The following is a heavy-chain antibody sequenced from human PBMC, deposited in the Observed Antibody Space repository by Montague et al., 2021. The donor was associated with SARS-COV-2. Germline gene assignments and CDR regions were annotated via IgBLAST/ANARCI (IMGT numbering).Heavy chain of an antibody. Sequence: SETLSLTCTVSGGSTSRYYWNWIRQPPAKGLEWIACINHSGSTNYNPSLKSRVTISVDTSKNQFSLKLSSVTAADTAVYYCARSRENYNILTGYPYYFDYWGQGTLVTVSS. J-gene: IGHJ4*02. CDR2: INHSGST. CDR1: GGSTSRYY. CDR3: ARSRENYNILTGYPYYFDY. D-gene: IGHD3-9*01. V-gene: IGHV4-59*01.